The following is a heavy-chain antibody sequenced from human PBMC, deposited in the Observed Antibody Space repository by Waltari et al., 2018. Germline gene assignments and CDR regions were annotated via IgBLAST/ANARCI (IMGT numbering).Heavy chain of an antibody. CDR1: GFTFSSYS. CDR3: ARPYSSGWYINFDY. D-gene: IGHD6-19*01. Sequence: EVQLVESGGGLVQPGGSLRLSCTASGFTFSSYSRVWVRQAPGKGLEWVATIKQDGSESYYVDSVKGRFTFSRDNAKNSLYLQMNSLRAKDTAVYYCARPYSSGWYINFDYWGQGTLVTVSS. CDR2: IKQDGSES. J-gene: IGHJ4*02. V-gene: IGHV3-7*01.